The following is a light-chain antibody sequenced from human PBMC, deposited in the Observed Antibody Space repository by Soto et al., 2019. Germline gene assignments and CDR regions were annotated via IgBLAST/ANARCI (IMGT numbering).Light chain of an antibody. CDR3: HQYGTSPAT. CDR2: GAS. CDR1: QSVPSNY. Sequence: DIVLTQSPGTLSLSPGERATLSCRASQSVPSNYLAWYQQKPGQAPRLLIYGASSRATVIPDRFSGSGSGTEFTLTISRLEPEDFVVYFCHQYGTSPATFGQRTTVEIK. V-gene: IGKV3-20*01. J-gene: IGKJ1*01.